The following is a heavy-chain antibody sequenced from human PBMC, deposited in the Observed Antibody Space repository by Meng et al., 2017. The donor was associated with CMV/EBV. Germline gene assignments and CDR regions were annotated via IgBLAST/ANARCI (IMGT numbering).Heavy chain of an antibody. CDR2: IWYDGSNK. CDR3: ASLVVVITTSWFDP. Sequence: GESLKISCAASGFTFSSYGMHWVRQAPGKGLEWVAVIWYDGSNKYYADSVKGRFTISRDNSKNTLYLQMNSLRAEDTAVYYCASLVVVITTSWFDPWGQGTLVTVSS. D-gene: IGHD3-22*01. CDR1: GFTFSSYG. V-gene: IGHV3-33*01. J-gene: IGHJ5*02.